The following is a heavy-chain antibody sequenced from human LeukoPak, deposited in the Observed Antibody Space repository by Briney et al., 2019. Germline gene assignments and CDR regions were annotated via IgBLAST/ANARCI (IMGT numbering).Heavy chain of an antibody. CDR1: GGSFSGYY. D-gene: IGHD3-10*01. V-gene: IGHV4-34*01. Sequence: SETLSLTCAVYGGSFSGYYWSWIRQPPGKGLEWIGEINHSGSTNYNPSLKSRVTISVDTSKNQFSLKLSSVTAADTAVYYCARGRGSRRDGSGGYQIPYFDYWGQGTLVTVSS. CDR2: INHSGST. CDR3: ARGRGSRRDGSGGYQIPYFDY. J-gene: IGHJ4*02.